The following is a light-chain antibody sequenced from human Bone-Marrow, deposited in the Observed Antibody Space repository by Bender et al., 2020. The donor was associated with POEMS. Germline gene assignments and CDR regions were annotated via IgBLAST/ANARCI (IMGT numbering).Light chain of an antibody. CDR1: SSDVGSYNY. Sequence: QSALTQPRSVSGSPGQSVTISCTGTSSDVGSYNYVSWYQHYPGKAPKLMIYDVNQRPSGVPDRFSGSKSGTSASLAITGLQAEDEGDYYCQSYDNSLGGWVFGGGTKLTVL. V-gene: IGLV2-11*01. CDR3: QSYDNSLGGWV. J-gene: IGLJ3*02. CDR2: DVN.